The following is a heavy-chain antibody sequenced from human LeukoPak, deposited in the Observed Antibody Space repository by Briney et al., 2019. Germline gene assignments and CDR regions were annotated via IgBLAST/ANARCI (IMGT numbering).Heavy chain of an antibody. J-gene: IGHJ3*02. CDR2: TYYRSKWYK. CDR1: GDSVSSYSAA. D-gene: IGHD2/OR15-2a*01. CDR3: ARDKYWAFDI. V-gene: IGHV6-1*01. Sequence: SQTLSLTCAISGDSVSSYSAAWNWIRQSPSRGLEWLGRTYYRSKWYKDYAVSVKSLITLNPDTSKNHFSLQLNSVTPEDTAVYYCARDKYWAFDIWGQGTMVTVSS.